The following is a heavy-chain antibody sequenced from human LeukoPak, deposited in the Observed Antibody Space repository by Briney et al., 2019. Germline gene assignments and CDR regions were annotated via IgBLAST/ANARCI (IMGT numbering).Heavy chain of an antibody. V-gene: IGHV7-4-1*02. D-gene: IGHD3-16*01. CDR1: GYTFTSYG. CDR3: AREEYYDYVWGSLYYYYYMDV. Sequence: ASVKVSCKASGYTFTSYGMNWVRQAPGQGLEWMGWINTNTGNPTYAQGFTGRFVFSLDTSVSTAYLQISSLKAEDTAVYYCAREEYYDYVWGSLYYYYYMDVWGKGTTVTVSS. CDR2: INTNTGNP. J-gene: IGHJ6*03.